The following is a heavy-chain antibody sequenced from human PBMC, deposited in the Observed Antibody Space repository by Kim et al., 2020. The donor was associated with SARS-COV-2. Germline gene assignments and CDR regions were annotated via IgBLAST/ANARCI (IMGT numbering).Heavy chain of an antibody. CDR3: ARITISLPSGMDV. V-gene: IGHV4-34*01. CDR1: GGSFSGYY. Sequence: SETLSLTCAVYGGSFSGYYWSWIRQPPGKGLEWIGEINHSGSTNYNPSLKSRVTISVDTSKNQFSLKLSSVTAADTAVYYCARITISLPSGMDVWGQGTTVTVSS. CDR2: INHSGST. J-gene: IGHJ6*02.